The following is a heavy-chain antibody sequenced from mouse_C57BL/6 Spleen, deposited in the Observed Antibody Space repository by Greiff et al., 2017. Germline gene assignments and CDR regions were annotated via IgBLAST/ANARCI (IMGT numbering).Heavy chain of an antibody. D-gene: IGHD1-1*01. Sequence: VQLQESGAELVRPGASVTLSCKASGYTFTDYEMHWVKQTPVHGLEWIGAIDPETGGTAYNQKFKGKAILTADKSSSTAYMELRSLTSEDSAVYYCTPRSRTLIYYAMDYWGQGTSVTVSS. CDR2: IDPETGGT. V-gene: IGHV1-15*01. CDR3: TPRSRTLIYYAMDY. CDR1: GYTFTDYE. J-gene: IGHJ4*01.